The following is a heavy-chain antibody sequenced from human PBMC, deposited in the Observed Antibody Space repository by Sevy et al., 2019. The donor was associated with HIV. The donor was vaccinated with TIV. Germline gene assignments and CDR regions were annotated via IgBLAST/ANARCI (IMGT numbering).Heavy chain of an antibody. Sequence: GGSLRLSCAASGFTFSSYAMHWVRQAPGKGLEWVAVISYDGSNKYYADSVKGRFTISRDNSKNTQDLQMNSLRGEDTAVYYCARDGIPRDRNYGGTFDIWGQGTMVTVSS. V-gene: IGHV3-30*04. D-gene: IGHD1-7*01. CDR1: GFTFSSYA. CDR2: ISYDGSNK. CDR3: ARDGIPRDRNYGGTFDI. J-gene: IGHJ3*02.